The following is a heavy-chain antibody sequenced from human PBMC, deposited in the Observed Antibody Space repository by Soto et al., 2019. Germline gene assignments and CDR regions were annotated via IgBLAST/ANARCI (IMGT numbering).Heavy chain of an antibody. CDR3: ARESFMRAYYYDSRRDAIDI. CDR1: GGSISSGVYY. V-gene: IGHV4-31*03. CDR2: IYYSGTA. J-gene: IGHJ3*02. D-gene: IGHD3-22*01. Sequence: QVQLQESGPGLVKPSQPLSLTCTVSGGSISSGVYYWSWIRQNPGKGLEWIGNIYYSGTAYYNPSLKSRVTILVDTSKNQFSLKLSSVTAADTAVYYCARESFMRAYYYDSRRDAIDIWGQGTMVTVSS.